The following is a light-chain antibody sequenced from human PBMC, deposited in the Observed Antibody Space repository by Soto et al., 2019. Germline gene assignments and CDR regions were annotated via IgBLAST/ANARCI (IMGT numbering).Light chain of an antibody. J-gene: IGKJ2*02. Sequence: ENVLTQSPATLSLSPGEGATLSCRASQTVSSYLAWYQQKPGQAPRLLIYDVSKRATGIPARFSGSGSGTDFPLTISSLEPEDFAVYYCQQRYNWPPLWTFGQGTKLEIK. CDR3: QQRYNWPPLWT. CDR2: DVS. CDR1: QTVSSY. V-gene: IGKV3-11*01.